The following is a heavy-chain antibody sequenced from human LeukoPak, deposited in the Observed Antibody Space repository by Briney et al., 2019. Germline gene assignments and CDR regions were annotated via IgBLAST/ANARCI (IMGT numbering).Heavy chain of an antibody. CDR2: IKQEGSEK. Sequence: GGSLRLSCAASGFTLSSYWMSWVRPAPGKGLEWVANIKQEGSEKYYVDSVKGRFTISRDNAKNSLYLQMNSLRAEDTAVYYCARARSSGWEPFDYWGEGTLVTVSS. J-gene: IGHJ4*02. V-gene: IGHV3-7*01. D-gene: IGHD6-19*01. CDR1: GFTLSSYW. CDR3: ARARSSGWEPFDY.